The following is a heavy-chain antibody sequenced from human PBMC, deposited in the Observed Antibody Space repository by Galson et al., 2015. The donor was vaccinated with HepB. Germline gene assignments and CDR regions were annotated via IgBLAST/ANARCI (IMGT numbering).Heavy chain of an antibody. D-gene: IGHD6-19*01. CDR2: INPNSGGT. V-gene: IGHV1-2*02. J-gene: IGHJ3*02. CDR1: GGTFSSYA. Sequence: CKASGGTFSSYAISWVRQAPGQGLEWMGGINPNSGGTNYAQKFQGRVTMTRDTSISTAYMELSRLRSDDTAVYYCARVIAVAGTADAFDIWGQGTMVTVSS. CDR3: ARVIAVAGTADAFDI.